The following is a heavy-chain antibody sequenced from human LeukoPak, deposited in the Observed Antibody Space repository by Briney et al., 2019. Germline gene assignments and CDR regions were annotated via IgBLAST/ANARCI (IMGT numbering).Heavy chain of an antibody. D-gene: IGHD3-3*01. CDR3: ARDLPFEGVLEWLLEY. CDR2: ISNFDGKT. J-gene: IGHJ1*01. V-gene: IGHV1-18*04. CDR1: GYTFTGNY. Sequence: VASVKVSCKASGYTFTGNYMHWVRQAPGQGLEWMGWISNFDGKTNYAQKFDGRVTMTTDSSTSTAYLELIRLKSDDTAVYYCARDLPFEGVLEWLLEYWGQGTLVTVSS.